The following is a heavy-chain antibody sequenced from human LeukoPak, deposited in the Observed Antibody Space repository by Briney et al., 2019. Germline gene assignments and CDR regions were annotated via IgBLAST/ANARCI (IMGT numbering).Heavy chain of an antibody. CDR3: ARRGFLDS. CDR1: GVSISSYY. D-gene: IGHD1-1*01. CDR2: LSDSGSP. Sequence: SETLSLTCTVSGVSISSYYWSWIRQPPGKGLEWIGSLSDSGSPNYSPSLKSRVTMSVDTSKNQLSLKLTSVTAADTAVYYCARRGFLDSWGQGRLVTVSS. J-gene: IGHJ5*02. V-gene: IGHV4-59*08.